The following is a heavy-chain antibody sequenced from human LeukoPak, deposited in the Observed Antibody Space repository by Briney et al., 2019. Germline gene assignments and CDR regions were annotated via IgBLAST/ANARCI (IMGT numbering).Heavy chain of an antibody. V-gene: IGHV1-18*01. CDR3: AANGHCGSDCYYYFDY. CDR1: GYTFTSYG. J-gene: IGHJ4*02. D-gene: IGHD2-21*02. Sequence: ASVKVSCKASGYTFTSYGISWVRQAPGQGLEWMGWISAYNGNTNYAQKFQGRVTITADESTSTAYMELSSLRSEDTAMYYCAANGHCGSDCYYYFDYWGQGALVTVSS. CDR2: ISAYNGNT.